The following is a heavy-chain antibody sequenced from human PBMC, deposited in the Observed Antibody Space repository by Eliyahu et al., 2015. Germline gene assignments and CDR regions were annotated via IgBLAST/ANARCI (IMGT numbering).Heavy chain of an antibody. CDR1: GGSISSGGYY. CDR2: IYYSGST. V-gene: IGHV4-31*03. D-gene: IGHD6-13*01. Sequence: QVQLQESGPGLVKPSQTLSLTCTVXGGSISSGGYYRSWVRQHPGKGLEWIGYIYYSGSTYYNPSLKSRVTISVDTSKNQFSLKLSSVTAADTAVYYCARTGQQLVDYWGQGTLVTVSS. CDR3: ARTGQQLVDY. J-gene: IGHJ4*02.